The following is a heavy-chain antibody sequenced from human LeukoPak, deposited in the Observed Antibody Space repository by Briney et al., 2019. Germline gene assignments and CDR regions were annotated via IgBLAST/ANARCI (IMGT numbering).Heavy chain of an antibody. CDR3: ASHSSGWYEYYFDY. V-gene: IGHV1-2*02. D-gene: IGHD6-19*01. Sequence: ASVKVSCKASGYTFTGYYMHWVRQAPGQGVEWMGWINPNSGGTNYAQKFQGRVTMTRDTSISTAHMELSRLRSDDTAVYYCASHSSGWYEYYFDYWGQGTLVTVSS. J-gene: IGHJ4*02. CDR2: INPNSGGT. CDR1: GYTFTGYY.